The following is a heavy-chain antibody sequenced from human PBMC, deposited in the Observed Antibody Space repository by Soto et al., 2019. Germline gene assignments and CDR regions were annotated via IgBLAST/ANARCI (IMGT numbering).Heavy chain of an antibody. V-gene: IGHV1-69*02. CDR3: ASPYCSSTSCYAAYSSSWYEIGY. J-gene: IGHJ4*02. Sequence: QVQLVQSGAEVKKPGYSVKVSCKASGGTFSSYTISWVRQAPGQGLEWMGRIIPILGIANYAQKFQGRVTITAYKSTSTAYMELISLRSEDTAVYYWASPYCSSTSCYAAYSSSWYEIGYWGQGTLVTVSS. D-gene: IGHD2-2*01. CDR2: IIPILGIA. CDR1: GGTFSSYT.